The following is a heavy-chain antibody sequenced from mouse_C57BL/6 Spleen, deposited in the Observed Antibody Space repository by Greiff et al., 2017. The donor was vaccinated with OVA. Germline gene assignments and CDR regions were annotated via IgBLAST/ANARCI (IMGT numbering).Heavy chain of an antibody. CDR2: IDPSDSET. Sequence: QVQLQQPGAELVRPGSSVKLSCKASGYTFTSYWMHWVKQRPIQGLEWIGNIDPSDSETHYNQKFKDKATLTVDKSSSTAYMQLSSLTSEDSAVYYCARSRQLGYAMDYWGQGTSVTVSS. J-gene: IGHJ4*01. CDR3: ARSRQLGYAMDY. V-gene: IGHV1-52*01. D-gene: IGHD3-3*01. CDR1: GYTFTSYW.